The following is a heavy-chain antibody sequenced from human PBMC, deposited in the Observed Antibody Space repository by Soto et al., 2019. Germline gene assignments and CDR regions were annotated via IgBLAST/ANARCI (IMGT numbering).Heavy chain of an antibody. V-gene: IGHV1-18*01. Sequence: ASVKVSCKASGYTFTSYGISWVRQAPGQGLEWMGWINGYNGNTNHAQKLQGRVTMSTDTSTSTAYMELRSLRSDDSAVYYCAREEGRDGYNYCAFDIWGQGTMVTVSS. CDR3: AREEGRDGYNYCAFDI. CDR1: GYTFTSYG. CDR2: INGYNGNT. D-gene: IGHD5-12*01. J-gene: IGHJ3*02.